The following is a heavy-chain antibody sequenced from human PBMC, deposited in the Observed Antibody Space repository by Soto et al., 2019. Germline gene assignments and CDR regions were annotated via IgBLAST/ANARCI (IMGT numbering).Heavy chain of an antibody. CDR1: GGSVSSGSYY. Sequence: SETLSLTCTVSGGSVSSGSYYWGWIRQPPGKGLEWIGNIYYSGNTYYNPSLKSRVTISIDTSKNQFSLKLSSVTAADTAVYYCARIYSGYDLRPDLYWFDPWGQGTLVTVSS. CDR2: IYYSGNT. D-gene: IGHD5-12*01. CDR3: ARIYSGYDLRPDLYWFDP. V-gene: IGHV4-39*07. J-gene: IGHJ5*02.